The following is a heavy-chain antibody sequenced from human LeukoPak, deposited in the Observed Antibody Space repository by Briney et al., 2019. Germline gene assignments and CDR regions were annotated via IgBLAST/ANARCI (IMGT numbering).Heavy chain of an antibody. Sequence: SVKVSCEASGGTYSSYAISWVRQAPGQGLEWMGGIIPIFGTANYAQKFQGRVTVTADESTSTAYMELSSLRSEDTAVYYCARAPYSSGGSTNYYYYYYMDVWGKGTTVTVSS. CDR2: IIPIFGTA. D-gene: IGHD6-19*01. CDR3: ARAPYSSGGSTNYYYYYYMDV. V-gene: IGHV1-69*13. CDR1: GGTYSSYA. J-gene: IGHJ6*03.